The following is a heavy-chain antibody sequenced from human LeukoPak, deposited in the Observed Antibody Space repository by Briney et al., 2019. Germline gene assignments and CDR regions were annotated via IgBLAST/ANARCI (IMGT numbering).Heavy chain of an antibody. CDR3: AKDRASIDY. CDR2: TRYDGIAM. J-gene: IGHJ4*02. V-gene: IGHV3-30*02. CDR1: GFTFSSYG. Sequence: GGSLRLSCAASGFTFSSYGMHWVRQAPGKGLEWVAFTRYDGIAMYYADSVKGRFTISRDNSKNTLYLQMNSPRAEDTAVYYCAKDRASIDYWGQGTLVTVSS.